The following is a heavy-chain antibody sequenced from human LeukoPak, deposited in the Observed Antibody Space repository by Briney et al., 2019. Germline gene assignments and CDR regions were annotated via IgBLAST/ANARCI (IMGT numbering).Heavy chain of an antibody. D-gene: IGHD3-9*01. CDR2: ITSGGDYI. J-gene: IGHJ4*02. V-gene: IGHV3-21*01. CDR1: GFTFNTFN. CDR3: ARGHYDVLAASYKWTPDY. Sequence: GSLRLTCAGSGFTFNTFNMNWVRQAPGKGLEWVSSITSGGDYIYYADSVKGRFTTSRDNAKNSLSLQLNSLRVEDTAVYYCARGHYDVLAASYKWTPDYWGQGTLVTVSS.